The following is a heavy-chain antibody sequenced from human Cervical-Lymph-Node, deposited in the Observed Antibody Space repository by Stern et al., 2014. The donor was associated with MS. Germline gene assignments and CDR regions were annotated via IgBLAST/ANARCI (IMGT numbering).Heavy chain of an antibody. CDR1: GASMSTSNYF. V-gene: IGHV4-39*02. Sequence: QVQLVESGPGLVKPSETLSLICSVSGASMSTSNYFWGWIRPAPGEGLEWIGNLDHSGQTHYNPSLKMRVTMSGNRSKNVFSLKVTSVTASDTGVYFCARVRSAAPDLPFDFWGPGTLVTVSS. D-gene: IGHD6-6*01. CDR2: LDHSGQT. J-gene: IGHJ4*02. CDR3: ARVRSAAPDLPFDF.